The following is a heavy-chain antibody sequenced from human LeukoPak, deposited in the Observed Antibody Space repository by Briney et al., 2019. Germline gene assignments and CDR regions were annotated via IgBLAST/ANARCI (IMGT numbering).Heavy chain of an antibody. V-gene: IGHV3-74*01. CDR2: INSDGSST. D-gene: IGHD3-16*01. Sequence: GGSLRLSCAASGFTFSSYAMSWVRHAPGKGLVWVSRINSDGSSTSYADSVKGRFTISRDNAKNTLYLQMNSLRAEDTAVYYCARGGYYFDYWGQGTLVTVSS. CDR1: GFTFSSYA. CDR3: ARGGYYFDY. J-gene: IGHJ4*02.